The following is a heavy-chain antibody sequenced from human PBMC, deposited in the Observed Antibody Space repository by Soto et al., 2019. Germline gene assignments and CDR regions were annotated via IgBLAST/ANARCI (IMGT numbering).Heavy chain of an antibody. CDR1: GYSFTSYG. Sequence: GESLKISCKGSGYSFTSYGSGWVRQLPGKGLEWMGVIYPGDSDTRYSPSFQGQVTISADKSISTAYLQWSSLKASDTAMYYCARHPTREWLLRGGAFDIWGQGTMVTV. CDR3: ARHPTREWLLRGGAFDI. D-gene: IGHD3-9*01. V-gene: IGHV5-51*01. J-gene: IGHJ3*02. CDR2: IYPGDSDT.